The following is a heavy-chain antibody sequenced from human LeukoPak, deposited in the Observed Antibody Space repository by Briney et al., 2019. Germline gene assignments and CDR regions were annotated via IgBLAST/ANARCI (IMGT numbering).Heavy chain of an antibody. CDR1: GGSISSSSYY. CDR2: IYYSGST. V-gene: IGHV4-39*01. J-gene: IGHJ5*02. Sequence: SETLSLTCTVSGGSISSSSYYWGWIRQPPGKGLEWIGSIYYSGSTYYNPSLKSRVTISVDTSKNQFSLKLSSVTAADTAVYYCARPHCSSTSCYTDWFDPWGQGTLVTVSS. D-gene: IGHD2-2*01. CDR3: ARPHCSSTSCYTDWFDP.